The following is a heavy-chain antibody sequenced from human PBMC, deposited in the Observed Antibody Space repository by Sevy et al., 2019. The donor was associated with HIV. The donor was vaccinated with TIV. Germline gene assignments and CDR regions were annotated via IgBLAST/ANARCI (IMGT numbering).Heavy chain of an antibody. D-gene: IGHD3-22*01. CDR1: GFTFSNAW. CDR3: TSEYYYDSSGYYGAFDI. Sequence: GGSLRLSCAASGFTFSNAWMSWVRQAPGKGLEWVGRIKSKTDGGTTDYAAPVKGRFTISRDDSKNTLYLQMNSLKTEDTAVYYCTSEYYYDSSGYYGAFDIWGQGTMVTVSS. V-gene: IGHV3-15*01. CDR2: IKSKTDGGTT. J-gene: IGHJ3*02.